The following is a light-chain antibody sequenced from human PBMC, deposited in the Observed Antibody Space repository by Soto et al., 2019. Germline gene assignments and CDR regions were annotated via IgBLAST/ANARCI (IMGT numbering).Light chain of an antibody. CDR1: QYINTR. CDR3: QQYNNWPPT. Sequence: EIVLTQSASTLSSFPGDRVTLSCRASQYINTRLAWYQHRPGQAPRLLIYDASTRATGIPARFSGSVYGTEFNLTISSLQSEDFAVYYCQQYNNWPPTFGQGTRLEIK. J-gene: IGKJ5*01. V-gene: IGKV3-15*01. CDR2: DAS.